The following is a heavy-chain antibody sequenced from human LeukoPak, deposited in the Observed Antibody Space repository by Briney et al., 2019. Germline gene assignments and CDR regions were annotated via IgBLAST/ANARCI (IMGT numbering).Heavy chain of an antibody. V-gene: IGHV1-18*01. J-gene: IGHJ5*02. Sequence: ASVKVSFKASGYTFTSYGISWVRQAPGQGLEWMGWISAYNGNTNYAQKLQGRVTMTTDASTSTAYMELRSLRSDDTAVYYCARGYCSSTSCYYNWFDPWGQGTLVTVSS. D-gene: IGHD2-2*01. CDR2: ISAYNGNT. CDR1: GYTFTSYG. CDR3: ARGYCSSTSCYYNWFDP.